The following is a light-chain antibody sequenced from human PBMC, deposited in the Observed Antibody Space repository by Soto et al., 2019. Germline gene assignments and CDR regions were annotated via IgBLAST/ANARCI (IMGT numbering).Light chain of an antibody. CDR2: AAS. V-gene: IGKV3-15*01. J-gene: IGKJ5*01. Sequence: ETVMTQSPVTLSVSPGDTATLSCRASQRVSSHLAWYQQKPGQPPRLLIYAASTRATGIADRFSGSGSGTDFTLTISRLEPEDFAVYYCQQYNNWPYTFGQGTRLEI. CDR1: QRVSSH. CDR3: QQYNNWPYT.